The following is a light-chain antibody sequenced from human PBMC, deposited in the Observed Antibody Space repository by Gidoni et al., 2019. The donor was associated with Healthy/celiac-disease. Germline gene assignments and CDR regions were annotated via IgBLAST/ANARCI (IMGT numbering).Light chain of an antibody. CDR3: QQRSNLT. Sequence: EIVLTQSPATLSLSPGERATLSCRASQSVSSYLAWYQQKPGQAPRLLIYDASNRATGIPARFSGSGSGKDFTLTISSLEPEDFAVYYCQQRSNLTFGQGTRLEIK. J-gene: IGKJ5*01. V-gene: IGKV3-11*01. CDR1: QSVSSY. CDR2: DAS.